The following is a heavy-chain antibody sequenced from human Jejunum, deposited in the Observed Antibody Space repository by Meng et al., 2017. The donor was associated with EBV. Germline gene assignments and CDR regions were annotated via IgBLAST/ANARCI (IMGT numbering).Heavy chain of an antibody. D-gene: IGHD5-12*01. V-gene: IGHV1-18*01. CDR2: INVYNGNT. CDR1: GYTFTRYG. CDR3: ARDSSGYNANDKVSDY. Sequence: QGKLVQSGVEVKKPGASVKVSCKTSGYTFTRYGISWVRQAPGHGPEWMGWINVYNGNTNYAPRLQGRVTMTTDLSTSTAYMELRSLRSDDTAVYYCARDSSGYNANDKVSDYWGQGTLVTVSS. J-gene: IGHJ4*01.